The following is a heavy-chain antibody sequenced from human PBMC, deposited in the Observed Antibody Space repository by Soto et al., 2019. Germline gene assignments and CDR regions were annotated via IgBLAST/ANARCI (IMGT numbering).Heavy chain of an antibody. CDR1: GFTFSSYA. J-gene: IGHJ6*03. D-gene: IGHD3-9*01. CDR2: ISGSGGST. Sequence: GGSLRLSCAASGFTFSSYAMSWVRQAPGKGLEWVSAISGSGGSTYYADSVKGRFTISRDNSKNTLYLQMNSLRAEDTAVYYCAKVQKAPDWLKYYYMDVWGKGTTVTVSS. V-gene: IGHV3-23*01. CDR3: AKVQKAPDWLKYYYMDV.